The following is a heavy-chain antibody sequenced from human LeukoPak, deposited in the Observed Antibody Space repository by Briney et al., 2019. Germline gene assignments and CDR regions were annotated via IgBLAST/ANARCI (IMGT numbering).Heavy chain of an antibody. CDR2: ISSSSSYI. CDR1: GFTFSSYS. CDR3: ARDLLGYCSGGSCYAAFDY. Sequence: GGSLRLSCAASGFTFSSYSMNWVRQAPGKGLEWVSSISSSSSYIYYADSVKGRFTISRDNAKNSLYLQMNSLRAGDTAVYYCARDLLGYCSGGSCYAAFDYWGQGTLVTVSS. D-gene: IGHD2-15*01. V-gene: IGHV3-21*01. J-gene: IGHJ4*02.